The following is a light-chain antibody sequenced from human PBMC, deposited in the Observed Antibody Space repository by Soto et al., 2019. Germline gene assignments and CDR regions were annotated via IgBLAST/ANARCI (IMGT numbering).Light chain of an antibody. CDR2: RNN. Sequence: QSALTQPPSASGTPGQRVTISCSGSSSNVGSNYVYWYQHLTGAAPKLPIYRNNQRPSGVPDRFSGSKSGTSASLAISGLRSEDEADYYCATWDDSLSNYVFGTGTKVTVL. CDR1: SSNVGSNY. CDR3: ATWDDSLSNYV. V-gene: IGLV1-47*01. J-gene: IGLJ1*01.